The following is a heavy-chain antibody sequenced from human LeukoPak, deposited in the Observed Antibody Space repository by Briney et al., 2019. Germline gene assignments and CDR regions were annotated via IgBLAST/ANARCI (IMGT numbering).Heavy chain of an antibody. CDR1: GDSISTSNSY. D-gene: IGHD3/OR15-3a*01. J-gene: IGHJ4*02. CDR3: ARQTGSGLFILP. CDR2: IYYSGNT. Sequence: TSETLSLTCTVSGDSISTSNSYWGWIRQPPWKGLEWIGSIYYSGNTYYNASLKSRVTISVDTSKNQFSLKLTSVTAADTAVYYCARQTGSGLFILPGGQGTLVTVSS. V-gene: IGHV4-39*01.